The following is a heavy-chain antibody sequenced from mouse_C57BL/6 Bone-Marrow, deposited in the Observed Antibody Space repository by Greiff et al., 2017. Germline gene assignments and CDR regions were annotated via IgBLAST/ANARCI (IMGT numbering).Heavy chain of an antibody. CDR1: GFSLTSYG. Sequence: VQGVESGPGLVQPSQSLSITCTVSGFSLTSYGVHWVRQSPGKGLEWLGVIWSGGSTDYNAAFISRLSISKDNSKSQVFFKMNSLQADDTAIYXCARNSYYYGSSRDYWGQGTTLTVSS. J-gene: IGHJ2*01. CDR3: ARNSYYYGSSRDY. V-gene: IGHV2-2*01. D-gene: IGHD1-1*01. CDR2: IWSGGST.